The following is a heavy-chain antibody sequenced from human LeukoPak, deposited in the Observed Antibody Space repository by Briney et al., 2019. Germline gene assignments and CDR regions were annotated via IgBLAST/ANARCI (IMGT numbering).Heavy chain of an antibody. D-gene: IGHD1-26*01. CDR2: IDSSYNYI. CDR1: GFTFGNYD. Sequence: PGGSPRLSCAASGFTFGNYDMNWVRQAPGKGLEWVSSIDSSYNYIYYADSVKGRFTISRDNSKNTLYLQMNSLRAEDTAVYYCATSRVGALYFDYWGQGTLVTVSS. V-gene: IGHV3-21*04. J-gene: IGHJ4*02. CDR3: ATSRVGALYFDY.